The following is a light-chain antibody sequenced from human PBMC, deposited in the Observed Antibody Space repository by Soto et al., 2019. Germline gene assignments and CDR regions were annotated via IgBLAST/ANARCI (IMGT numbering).Light chain of an antibody. V-gene: IGLV2-14*03. CDR2: NIT. J-gene: IGLJ1*01. CDR3: SSFTTSTTYV. CDR1: SSVVGAYDY. Sequence: QSALTQPASVSRFPGQSITISCTGTSSVVGAYDYVSWYQQHPGKVPKLIIYNITHRPSGVSNRFSGSKSGNTASLTISGLKTEDEADYSCSSFTTSTTYVFGTGTKLTVL.